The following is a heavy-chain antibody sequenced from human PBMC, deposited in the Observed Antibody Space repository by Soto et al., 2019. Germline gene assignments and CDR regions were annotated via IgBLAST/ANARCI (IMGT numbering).Heavy chain of an antibody. V-gene: IGHV3-23*01. CDR3: AKDPHSSSSIGSFDY. CDR2: ISGSGGST. J-gene: IGHJ4*02. D-gene: IGHD6-6*01. Sequence: GESLKISCAASGFTFSSYAMSWVRQAPGKGLEWVSAISGSGGSTYYADSVKGRFTISRDNSKNTLYLQMNSLRAEDTAVYYCAKDPHSSSSIGSFDYWGQGTLVTVSS. CDR1: GFTFSSYA.